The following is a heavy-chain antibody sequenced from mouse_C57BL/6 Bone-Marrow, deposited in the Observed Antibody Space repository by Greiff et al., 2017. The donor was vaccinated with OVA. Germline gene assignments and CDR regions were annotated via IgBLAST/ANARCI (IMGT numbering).Heavy chain of an antibody. J-gene: IGHJ4*01. CDR3: ARSLITTVVAYYYAMDY. CDR1: GYTFTSYW. Sequence: QVQLQQPGAELVKPGASVKLSCKASGYTFTSYWMHWVKQRPGRGLEWIGRIDPNSGGTKYNEKFKGKATLTADKPSSTAYMQLSSLTSEDSAVYDCARSLITTVVAYYYAMDYWGQGTSVTVSS. CDR2: IDPNSGGT. D-gene: IGHD1-1*01. V-gene: IGHV1-72*01.